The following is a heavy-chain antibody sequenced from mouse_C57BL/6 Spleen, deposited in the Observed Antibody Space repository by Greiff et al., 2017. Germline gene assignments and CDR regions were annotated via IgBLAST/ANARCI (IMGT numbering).Heavy chain of an antibody. D-gene: IGHD4-1*01. V-gene: IGHV1-64*01. Sequence: VQLQQPGAELVKPGASVKLSCKASGYTFTSYWMHWVKQRPGQGLEWIGMINPNSGSTNYTEKFKSKATLTVDKSSSTAYMQLSSLASEDAAVYNCARWEDGNLGVGGWGKGTTLSVST. CDR1: GYTFTSYW. CDR3: ARWEDGNLGVGG. CDR2: INPNSGST. J-gene: IGHJ2*01.